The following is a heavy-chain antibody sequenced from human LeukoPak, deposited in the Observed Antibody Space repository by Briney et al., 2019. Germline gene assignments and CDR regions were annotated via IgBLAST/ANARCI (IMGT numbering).Heavy chain of an antibody. D-gene: IGHD5-24*01. V-gene: IGHV1-18*01. J-gene: IGHJ3*02. CDR3: ARVRRHGYNLRDAFDI. CDR1: GYTLTSYG. CDR2: ISAYNGNT. Sequence: GSSVKVSCKASGYTLTSYGISWVRRAPGQGLEWMGWISAYNGNTNYAQKLQGRVTMTTDTSTSTAYMELRSLRSDDTAVYYCARVRRHGYNLRDAFDIWGQGTMVTVSS.